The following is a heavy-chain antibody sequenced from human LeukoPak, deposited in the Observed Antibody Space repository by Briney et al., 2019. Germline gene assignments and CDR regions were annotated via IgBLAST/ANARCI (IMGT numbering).Heavy chain of an antibody. D-gene: IGHD1-26*01. CDR3: ARGKRVGATKSPLDY. V-gene: IGHV1-69*13. CDR2: ITPIFGTA. J-gene: IGHJ4*02. CDR1: GGTFSSYA. Sequence: ASVKVSCKASGGTFSSYAISWVRQAPGQGLEWMGGITPIFGTANYAQKFQGRVTITADESTSTAYMELSSLRSEDTAVYYCARGKRVGATKSPLDYWGQGTLVTVSS.